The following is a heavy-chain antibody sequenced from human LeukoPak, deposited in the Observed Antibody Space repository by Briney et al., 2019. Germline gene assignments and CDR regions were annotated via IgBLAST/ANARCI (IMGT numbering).Heavy chain of an antibody. CDR3: AIVGATGADY. J-gene: IGHJ4*02. CDR1: GGSISSSSYY. V-gene: IGHV4-39*07. D-gene: IGHD1-26*01. CDR2: IYYSGST. Sequence: PSETLSLTCTVSGGSISSSSYYWGWIRQPPGKGLEWIGSIYYSGSTNYNPSLKSRVTISVDTSKNQFSLKLSSVTAADTAVYYCAIVGATGADYWGQGTLVTVSS.